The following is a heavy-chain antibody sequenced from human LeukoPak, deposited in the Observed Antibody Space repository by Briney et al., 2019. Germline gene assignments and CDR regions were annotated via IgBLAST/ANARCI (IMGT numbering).Heavy chain of an antibody. J-gene: IGHJ5*02. CDR3: ARADNWFDP. Sequence: SETLSLTCTVSGGSISSGGYYWSWIRQHPGKGLEWIGYVYYSGTTYYNPSPKSRVTMSVDTSKNQFSLKLSSVTAADTAMYYCARADNWFDPWGQGTLVTVSS. CDR1: GGSISSGGYY. CDR2: VYYSGTT. V-gene: IGHV4-31*03.